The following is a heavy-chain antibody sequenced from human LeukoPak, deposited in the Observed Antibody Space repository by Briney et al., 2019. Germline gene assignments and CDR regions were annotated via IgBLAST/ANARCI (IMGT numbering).Heavy chain of an antibody. CDR1: GFTFSSYG. J-gene: IGHJ4*02. D-gene: IGHD6-13*01. V-gene: IGHV3-30*02. Sequence: GGSLRLSCAASGFTFSSYGMHWVRQAPGKGLEWVAFIRYDGSNKYYADSVKGRFTISRDNSKNTLYLQMNSLRAEDTAVYYCAKDQMRQLDTFDCWGQGTLVTVSS. CDR2: IRYDGSNK. CDR3: AKDQMRQLDTFDC.